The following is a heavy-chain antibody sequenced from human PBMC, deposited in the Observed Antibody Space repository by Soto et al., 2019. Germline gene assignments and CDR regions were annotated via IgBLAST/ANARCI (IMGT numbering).Heavy chain of an antibody. Sequence: ASVKVSCKASGGTFSSYAISWVRQAPGQGLEWMGGIIPIFGTANYAQKFQGRVTITADESTSTAYMELSSLRSEDTAVYYCSGYSYGYYYYGMDVWGQGTTVTVSS. D-gene: IGHD5-18*01. CDR2: IIPIFGTA. V-gene: IGHV1-69*13. J-gene: IGHJ6*02. CDR3: SGYSYGYYYYGMDV. CDR1: GGTFSSYA.